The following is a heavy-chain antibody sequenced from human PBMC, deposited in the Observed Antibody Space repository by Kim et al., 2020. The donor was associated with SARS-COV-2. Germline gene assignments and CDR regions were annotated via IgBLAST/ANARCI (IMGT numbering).Heavy chain of an antibody. D-gene: IGHD3-16*02. V-gene: IGHV4-59*08. CDR1: GGSISSYY. Sequence: SETLSLTCTVSGGSISSYYWSWIRQPPGKGLEWIGYIYNSGSTNYNPYLKSRVTISVDTSKNQFSLKLSSVTAADTAVYYCGSGGYTHWGYFDYWGQGTLVTVSS. CDR2: IYNSGST. J-gene: IGHJ4*02. CDR3: GSGGYTHWGYFDY.